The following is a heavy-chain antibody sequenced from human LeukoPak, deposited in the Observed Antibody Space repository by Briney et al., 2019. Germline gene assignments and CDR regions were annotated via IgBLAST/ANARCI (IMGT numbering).Heavy chain of an antibody. D-gene: IGHD3-10*01. Sequence: GRSLRLSCAASGFTFSSYGRHWVRQAPGKGLEGGAVIWYDGSNKYYADSVKGRFTISRDNSKNTLYLQMNSLRAEDTAVYYCAKDRLWFGEKGRFDYWGQGTLVTVSS. CDR3: AKDRLWFGEKGRFDY. CDR1: GFTFSSYG. CDR2: IWYDGSNK. J-gene: IGHJ4*02. V-gene: IGHV3-33*06.